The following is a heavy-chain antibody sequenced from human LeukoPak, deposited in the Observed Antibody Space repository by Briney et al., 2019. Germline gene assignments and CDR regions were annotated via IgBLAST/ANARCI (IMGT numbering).Heavy chain of an antibody. D-gene: IGHD3-10*01. CDR2: IIPFSGTA. J-gene: IGHJ4*02. CDR1: GGTFNNYA. V-gene: IGHV1-69*05. CDR3: ASRTADYGSGSHYGY. Sequence: SVKVSCKASGGTFNNYAISWVRQAPGQGLEWMGGIIPFSGTANYAQKFQGRVTITTDESTSTDYMELSNLRSDDTAVYYCASRTADYGSGSHYGYWGQGTLVTVSS.